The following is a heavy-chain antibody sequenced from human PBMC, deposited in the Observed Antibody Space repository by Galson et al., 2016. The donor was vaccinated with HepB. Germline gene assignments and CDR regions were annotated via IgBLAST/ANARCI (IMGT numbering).Heavy chain of an antibody. D-gene: IGHD3-16*01. J-gene: IGHJ4*02. V-gene: IGHV5-51*03. CDR1: GYSFRTSW. CDR3: AREAGDFDY. Sequence: QSGAEVKKPGESLKISCKASGYSFRTSWIAWVRQIPGKGLEWMGIIYPDDSDTRYSPSFQGQVTIPADKSISTAFLQWSSLKASDTAIYYCAREAGDFDYWGQGTLVTVSS. CDR2: IYPDDSDT.